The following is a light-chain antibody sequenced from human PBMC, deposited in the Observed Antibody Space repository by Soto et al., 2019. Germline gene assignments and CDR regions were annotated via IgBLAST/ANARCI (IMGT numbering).Light chain of an antibody. V-gene: IGKV1-5*01. CDR2: DAS. CDR3: QQYNSYPYT. CDR1: QSITTW. Sequence: DIQMTQSPSTLSASVGDRVTITCRASQSITTWLAWYQQEPGKAPKLLIYDASSLESGVPSRFSGSGSGTEFTLTISRLQPDDFATYYFQQYNSYPYTFGQGSKLEIK. J-gene: IGKJ2*01.